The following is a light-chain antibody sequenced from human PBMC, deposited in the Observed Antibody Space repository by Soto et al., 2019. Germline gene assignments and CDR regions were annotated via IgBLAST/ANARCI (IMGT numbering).Light chain of an antibody. Sequence: QSGLTQPPSVSATPGQKVTISCSGSSSNIGSNSVTWYQPLPGTAHKLLIYNNNQRPSGVPDRFSGSKSGTSATLGITGLQTGDEDYYYCAAWDNSLSGYVFGTGTKVTVL. CDR1: SSNIGSNS. CDR2: NNN. J-gene: IGLJ1*01. CDR3: AAWDNSLSGYV. V-gene: IGLV1-51*01.